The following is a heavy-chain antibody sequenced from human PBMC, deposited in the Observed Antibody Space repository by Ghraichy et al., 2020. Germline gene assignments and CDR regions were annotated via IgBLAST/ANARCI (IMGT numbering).Heavy chain of an antibody. Sequence: GGSLRLSCAASGFSFSNSWMSWVRQAPGRGLEWVANIKPDGSQKYYVDSVKGRITISRDNAKNSLFLQMNSLRAEDTAVYYCARDRSSSWYPYLDYWGQVTQVNVST. V-gene: IGHV3-7*04. D-gene: IGHD6-13*01. CDR1: GFSFSNSW. CDR3: ARDRSSSWYPYLDY. CDR2: IKPDGSQK. J-gene: IGHJ4*02.